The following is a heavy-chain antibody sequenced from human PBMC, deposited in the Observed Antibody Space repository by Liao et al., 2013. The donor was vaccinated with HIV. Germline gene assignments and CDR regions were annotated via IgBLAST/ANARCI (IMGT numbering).Heavy chain of an antibody. J-gene: IGHJ6*03. CDR3: ARVGMTTITGYYYYIDV. D-gene: IGHD5-24*01. V-gene: IGHV4-4*07. Sequence: QVQLQESGPGLMKPSETLSLTCTVSGGSITSYYWSWIRQPAGKGLEWIGRIYTSGNTNYNSSLKSRVTISIDTSKNHFSLRLSSVTAADTAMYYCARVGMTTITGYYYYIDVWGTGTTVTVSS. CDR1: GGSITSYY. CDR2: IYTSGNT.